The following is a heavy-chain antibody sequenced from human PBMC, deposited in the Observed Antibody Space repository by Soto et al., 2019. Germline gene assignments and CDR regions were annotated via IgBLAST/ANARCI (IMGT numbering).Heavy chain of an antibody. CDR2: ISAYNGNT. D-gene: IGHD3-3*01. V-gene: IGHV1-18*01. CDR3: AREYRITIFGVAPPNWFDP. CDR1: GYTFTSYG. Sequence: ASVKVSCKASGYTFTSYGISCVRQAPGQGLEWMGWISAYNGNTNYAQKLQGRVTMTTDTSTSTAYMELRSLRSDDTAVYYCAREYRITIFGVAPPNWFDPWGQGTLVTVS. J-gene: IGHJ5*02.